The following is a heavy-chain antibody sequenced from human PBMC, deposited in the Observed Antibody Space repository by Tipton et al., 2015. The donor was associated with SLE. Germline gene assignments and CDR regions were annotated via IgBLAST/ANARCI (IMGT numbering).Heavy chain of an antibody. J-gene: IGHJ4*01. CDR3: AQDHCDRAHYNGMDL. D-gene: IGHD2-8*01. CDR1: GFTFDNYA. V-gene: IGHV3-9*01. Sequence: SLRLSCAASGFTFDNYAFHWVRQAPGKGLAWVSGISWNSGNIGYADSVKGRVTISRDNAKNALYLQMNSLRVDDTALYCCAQDHCDRAHYNGMDLRGQGTLVPLSS. CDR2: ISWNSGNI.